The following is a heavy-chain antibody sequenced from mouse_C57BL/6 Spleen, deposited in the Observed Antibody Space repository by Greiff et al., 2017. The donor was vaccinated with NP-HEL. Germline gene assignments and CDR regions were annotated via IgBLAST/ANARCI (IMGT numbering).Heavy chain of an antibody. Sequence: EVKLVESGEGLVKPGGSLKLSCAASGFTFSSYAMSWVRQTPERRLEWVAYISSGGDYIYYADTVKGRFTISRDNARNTLYLQMSSLKSEDTAMYYCTREEYYGNYDYAMDYWGQGTSVTVSS. CDR2: ISSGGDYI. CDR1: GFTFSSYA. CDR3: TREEYYGNYDYAMDY. V-gene: IGHV5-9-1*02. D-gene: IGHD2-1*01. J-gene: IGHJ4*01.